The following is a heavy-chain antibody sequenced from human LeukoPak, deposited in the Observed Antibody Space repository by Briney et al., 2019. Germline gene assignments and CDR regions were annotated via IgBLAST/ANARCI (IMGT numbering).Heavy chain of an antibody. V-gene: IGHV4-39*07. Sequence: SETLXXXXXVXGGSISSSSYYWGWVRQPPGKGREWIGRXYYSGSTYDNPSLKSRVTISVDKAKNQFSQKQRAVDAAGTAVYYCARDEHPNTPQGGYFDYWGQGTLVTVSS. D-gene: IGHD1/OR15-1a*01. J-gene: IGHJ4*02. CDR2: XYYSGST. CDR1: GGSISSSSYY. CDR3: ARDEHPNTPQGGYFDY.